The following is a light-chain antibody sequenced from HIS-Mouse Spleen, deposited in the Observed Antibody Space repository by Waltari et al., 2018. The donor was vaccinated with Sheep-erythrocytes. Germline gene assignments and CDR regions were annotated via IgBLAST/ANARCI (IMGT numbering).Light chain of an antibody. V-gene: IGLV2-11*01. CDR3: CSYAGSYTLV. CDR1: SSDVGGYND. CDR2: DVS. J-gene: IGLJ2*01. Sequence: QSALTQPRPVSGSPGQPVTISCTGTSSDVGGYNDASWYQQHPGKAPKLMIYDVSKRPSGVPDRFSGSKSGNTASLTISGLQAEDEADYYCCSYAGSYTLVFGGGTKLTVL.